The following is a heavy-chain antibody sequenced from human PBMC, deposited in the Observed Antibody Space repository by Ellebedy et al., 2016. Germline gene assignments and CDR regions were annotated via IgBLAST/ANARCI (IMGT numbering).Heavy chain of an antibody. Sequence: GESLKISCKTSGYIFPNHWIGWVRQMPGKGLEWMGIIYPGDSDTRYSPSFQGQVTISADKSISTAYLQWSSLKASDTAMYYCARLDDSSGYLPDDTFDIWGQGTMVTVSS. CDR3: ARLDDSSGYLPDDTFDI. CDR2: IYPGDSDT. D-gene: IGHD3-22*01. J-gene: IGHJ3*02. CDR1: GYIFPNHW. V-gene: IGHV5-51*01.